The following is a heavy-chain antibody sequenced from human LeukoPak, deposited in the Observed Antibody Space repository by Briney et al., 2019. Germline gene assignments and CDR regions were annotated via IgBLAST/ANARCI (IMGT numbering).Heavy chain of an antibody. CDR1: GYSFLSYW. J-gene: IGHJ4*02. V-gene: IGHV5-51*01. CDR2: IYPDDSET. D-gene: IGHD5-12*01. Sequence: GESLKISCKGSGYSFLSYWIGWVRQMPGKGLEWMGIIYPDDSETRYNPSFQGQVTISADKSISTAYLQWSSLKASDSAMHYCARHGYSISSHAYYWGQGTLVTVSS. CDR3: ARHGYSISSHAYY.